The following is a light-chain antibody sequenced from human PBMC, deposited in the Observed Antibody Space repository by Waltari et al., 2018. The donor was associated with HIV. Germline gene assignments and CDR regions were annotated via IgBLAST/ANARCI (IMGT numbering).Light chain of an antibody. CDR2: SNN. V-gene: IGLV1-44*01. J-gene: IGLJ2*01. Sequence: QSVLTQPPSASGTPGQRVTISCSGSSSNIGSNTVNWCQQLPGTAPKLLIYSNNQLPSGVPDRVCGSKSGTSASLAISGLQSEDEADYYCAAWDDSLNGVVFGGGTKLTVL. CDR3: AAWDDSLNGVV. CDR1: SSNIGSNT.